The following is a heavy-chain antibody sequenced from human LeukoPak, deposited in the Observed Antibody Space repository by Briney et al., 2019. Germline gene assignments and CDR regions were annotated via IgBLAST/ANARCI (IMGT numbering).Heavy chain of an antibody. J-gene: IGHJ4*02. V-gene: IGHV4-4*09. D-gene: IGHD6-19*01. CDR2: IYTSGST. Sequence: SETLSLTCTVSGGSISSYYWSWIRQPPGKGLEWIGYIYTSGSTNYNPSLKSRVTLSVDTSKNQFSLKLSSVTAADTAVYYCARRQQWPTIFDYWGQGTLVTVSS. CDR1: GGSISSYY. CDR3: ARRQQWPTIFDY.